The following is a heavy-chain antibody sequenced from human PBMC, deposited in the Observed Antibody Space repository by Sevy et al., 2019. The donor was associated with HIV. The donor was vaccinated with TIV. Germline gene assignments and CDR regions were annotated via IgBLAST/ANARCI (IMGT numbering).Heavy chain of an antibody. Sequence: GESLKISCEASGFTFSTYGMHWVRQAPGKGLEWVAVMWFDGSSTYDADSVKGRFTISRDIAKNTLHLQMNSLRAEDTAVYYCARDLEFYDYGDYGPAFMPDYWGQGTLVTVSS. CDR1: GFTFSTYG. J-gene: IGHJ4*02. CDR2: MWFDGSST. V-gene: IGHV3-33*01. D-gene: IGHD4-17*01. CDR3: ARDLEFYDYGDYGPAFMPDY.